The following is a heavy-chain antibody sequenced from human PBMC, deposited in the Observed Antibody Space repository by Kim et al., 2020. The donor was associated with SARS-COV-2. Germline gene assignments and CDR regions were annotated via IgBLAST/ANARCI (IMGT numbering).Heavy chain of an antibody. D-gene: IGHD1-26*01. CDR3: ARVGAHNAHWFDP. J-gene: IGHJ5*02. V-gene: IGHV1-69*13. CDR2: IIPIFGTA. CDR1: GGTFSSYA. Sequence: SVKVSCKASGGTFSSYAISWVRQAPGQGLEWMGGIIPIFGTANYAQKFQGRVTITADESTSTAYMELSSLRSEDTAVYYCARVGAHNAHWFDPWGQGTLVTVSS.